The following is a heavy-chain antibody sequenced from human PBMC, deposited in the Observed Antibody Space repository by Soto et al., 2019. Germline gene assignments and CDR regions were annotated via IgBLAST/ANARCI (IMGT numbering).Heavy chain of an antibody. J-gene: IGHJ6*02. CDR2: ISGSGGST. Sequence: GGSLRLSCAASGFTFSSYAMSWVRQAPGKGLEWVSAISGSGGSTYYADSVKGRFTISRDNSKNTLYLQMNSLRAEDTAVYYCARDPNLLNPTREYYGMDVWGQGTTVTVSS. D-gene: IGHD3-9*01. CDR1: GFTFSSYA. CDR3: ARDPNLLNPTREYYGMDV. V-gene: IGHV3-23*01.